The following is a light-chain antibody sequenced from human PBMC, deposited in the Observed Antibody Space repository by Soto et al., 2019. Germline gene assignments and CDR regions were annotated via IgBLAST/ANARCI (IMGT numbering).Light chain of an antibody. CDR3: QQRSNWPLT. J-gene: IGKJ4*01. Sequence: EIVMTQSPATPSVSPGERATLSCRASQSVSSNLAWYQQKPGQAPRLLIYGASTRATGIPARFSGSGSGTDFTLTISSLEPEDFAVYYCQQRSNWPLTFGGGTKVDIK. CDR1: QSVSSN. V-gene: IGKV3-15*01. CDR2: GAS.